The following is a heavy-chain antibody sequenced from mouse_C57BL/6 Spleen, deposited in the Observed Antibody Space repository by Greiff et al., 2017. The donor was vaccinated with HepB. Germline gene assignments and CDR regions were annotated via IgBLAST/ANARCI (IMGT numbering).Heavy chain of an antibody. D-gene: IGHD2-4*01. CDR2: IYPGSGST. CDR3: ASAIYYDYDDYAMDY. J-gene: IGHJ4*01. V-gene: IGHV1-55*01. CDR1: GYTFTSYW. Sequence: VQLQQPGAELVKPGASVKMSCKASGYTFTSYWITWVKQRPGQGLEWIGDIYPGSGSTNYNEKFKSKATLTADTSSSTAYMQLSSLTSEDSAVYYCASAIYYDYDDYAMDYWGQGTSVTVSS.